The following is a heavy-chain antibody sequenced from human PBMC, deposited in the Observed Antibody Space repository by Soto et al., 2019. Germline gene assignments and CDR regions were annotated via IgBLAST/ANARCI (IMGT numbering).Heavy chain of an antibody. J-gene: IGHJ6*02. D-gene: IGHD5-18*01. Sequence: GGSLRLSCAASGFTFSSYGMHWVRQAPGKGLEWVAVISYDGSNKYYADSVKGRFTISRDNSKNTLYLQMNSLRAEDTAVYYCAKDFAGYTAMVSGYGMDVWGQGTTVTVSS. CDR3: AKDFAGYTAMVSGYGMDV. CDR1: GFTFSSYG. CDR2: ISYDGSNK. V-gene: IGHV3-30*18.